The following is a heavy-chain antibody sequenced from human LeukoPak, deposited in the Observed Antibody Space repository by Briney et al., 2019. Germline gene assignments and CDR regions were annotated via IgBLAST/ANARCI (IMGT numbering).Heavy chain of an antibody. D-gene: IGHD6-19*01. V-gene: IGHV3-74*01. CDR1: GFTFRNYW. Sequence: PGGSLRLSCAASGFTFRNYWMHWVRQVPGKGLVWVSRINDDGTFTTYADSVKGRFIISRDNAKNSLYLQMNSLRVEDTAVFYCARGGIVVPDPDYWGQGTLVTVSS. CDR2: INDDGTFT. J-gene: IGHJ4*02. CDR3: ARGGIVVPDPDY.